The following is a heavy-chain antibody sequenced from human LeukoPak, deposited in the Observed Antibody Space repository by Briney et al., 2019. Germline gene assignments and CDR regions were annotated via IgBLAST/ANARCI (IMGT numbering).Heavy chain of an antibody. J-gene: IGHJ3*02. CDR2: ISSTSNHI. D-gene: IGHD3-10*01. CDR1: GFTFSSYS. Sequence: GGSLRLSCAASGFTFSSYSMNWVRQPPGKGLEWVSSISSTSNHIYNADSVNGRFTVSRDNAKNTLYVKMNSLRAEDTAVYYCSTGSGHAFDIWGRGTMVTVSS. CDR3: STGSGHAFDI. V-gene: IGHV3-21*01.